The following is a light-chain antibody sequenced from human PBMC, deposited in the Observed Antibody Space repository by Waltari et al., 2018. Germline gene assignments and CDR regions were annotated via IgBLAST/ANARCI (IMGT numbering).Light chain of an antibody. CDR3: AAWDDSLNGHVV. CDR2: SNN. V-gene: IGLV1-44*01. CDR1: SPNIGSHP. Sequence: QSVLTQPPSASGTPGQRVTISCSGSSPNIGSHPVNWYQQLPGTAPKLLIYSNNQRPSGVPDRFSGSKSGTSASLAISGLQSEDEADYYCAAWDDSLNGHVVFGGGTKLTVL. J-gene: IGLJ2*01.